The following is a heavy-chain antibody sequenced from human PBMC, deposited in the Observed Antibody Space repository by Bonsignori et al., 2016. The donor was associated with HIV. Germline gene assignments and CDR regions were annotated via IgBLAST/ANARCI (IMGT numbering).Heavy chain of an antibody. CDR3: ARGSRRGVWSGYIGPKIYFDY. V-gene: IGHV1-2*02. Sequence: WVRQAPGQGLEWMGWINPNSGGTNYAQKFQGRVTMTRDTSISTAYMELSRLRSDDTAVYYCARGSRRGVWSGYIGPKIYFDYWGQGTLVTVSS. D-gene: IGHD3-3*01. CDR2: INPNSGGT. J-gene: IGHJ4*02.